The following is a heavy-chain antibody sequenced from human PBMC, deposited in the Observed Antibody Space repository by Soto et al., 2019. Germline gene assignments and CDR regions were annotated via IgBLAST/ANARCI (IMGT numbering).Heavy chain of an antibody. D-gene: IGHD5-12*01. CDR2: IYYSGST. J-gene: IGHJ5*02. Sequence: QVQLQESGPGLVKPSQTLSLTCTVSGGSISSGGYYWSWIRQHPGKGLEWIGYIYYSGSTYYNPSLKSRVTTSXXXSXXQFSLKLSSVTAADTAVYYCAREEGGGYDHRWFDPWGQGTLVTVSS. V-gene: IGHV4-31*03. CDR3: AREEGGGYDHRWFDP. CDR1: GGSISSGGYY.